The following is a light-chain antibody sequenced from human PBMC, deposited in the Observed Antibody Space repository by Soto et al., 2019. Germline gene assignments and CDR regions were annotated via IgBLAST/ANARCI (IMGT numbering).Light chain of an antibody. CDR1: QSVSSS. Sequence: EIVMTQSPATLSVSPGERATLSCRARQSVSSSLAWYQQKPGQAPRLLIYGASTRATGIPARFSGSGSGTEFTLTISSLQSEDFAVYYCQQYDNWPHTFGQGTKLEIK. J-gene: IGKJ2*01. CDR3: QQYDNWPHT. V-gene: IGKV3-15*01. CDR2: GAS.